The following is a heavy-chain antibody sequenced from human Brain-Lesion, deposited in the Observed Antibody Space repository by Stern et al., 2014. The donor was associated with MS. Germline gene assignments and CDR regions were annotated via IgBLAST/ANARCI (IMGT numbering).Heavy chain of an antibody. CDR1: GGSISSYY. J-gene: IGHJ4*02. V-gene: IGHV4-59*01. CDR3: ARAGYSGSYPFDY. CDR2: IYYSGST. Sequence: VHLVESGPGLVKPSETLSLTCTVSGGSISSYYWSWIRQPPGRGLEWIGYIYYSGSTNYNPSLKSRVTISVDTSKNQFSLKLSSVTAADTAVYYCARAGYSGSYPFDYWGQGTLVTVSS. D-gene: IGHD1-26*01.